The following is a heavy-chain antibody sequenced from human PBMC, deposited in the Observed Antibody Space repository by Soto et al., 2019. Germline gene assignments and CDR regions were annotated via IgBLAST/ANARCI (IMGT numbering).Heavy chain of an antibody. D-gene: IGHD3-3*01. Sequence: EAQLVESGGGFVQSGRSLRLSCAGSGFIFDDFAIHWVRQAPGKGLEWVSGISWNSDSIGYAGSVKGRFTISRDNAKNSLSLQMNSLRPEDTALYYCTKVGGLYDFWSGPLHFDLWGQGTLVTVSS. V-gene: IGHV3-9*01. CDR1: GFIFDDFA. CDR3: TKVGGLYDFWSGPLHFDL. CDR2: ISWNSDSI. J-gene: IGHJ4*02.